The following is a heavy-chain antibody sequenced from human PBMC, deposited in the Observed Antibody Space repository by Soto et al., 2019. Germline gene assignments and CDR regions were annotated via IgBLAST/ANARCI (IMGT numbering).Heavy chain of an antibody. V-gene: IGHV1-18*01. D-gene: IGHD1-26*01. CDR1: GYTFTNYG. Sequence: ASVEVSCKASGYTFTNYGFSWVRQAPGQGLEWMGWISSYNGNTNYAQKLQGRVTMTTDTSTNTAYMELRSLRFDDTAVYYCAKSIVGATGAFDIWGQGTMVTVSS. J-gene: IGHJ3*02. CDR2: ISSYNGNT. CDR3: AKSIVGATGAFDI.